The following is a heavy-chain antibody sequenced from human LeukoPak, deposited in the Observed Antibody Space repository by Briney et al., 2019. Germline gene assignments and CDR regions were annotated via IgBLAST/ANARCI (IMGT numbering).Heavy chain of an antibody. Sequence: NASETLSLTCTVSGGSISSGDYYWSWIRQPPGKGLEWIGYIYYSGSTYYNPSLKSRVTISVDTSKNQFSLKLSSVTAADTAVYYCARHGSVAFDIWGQGTMVTVSS. J-gene: IGHJ3*02. V-gene: IGHV4-30-4*08. CDR1: GGSISSGDYY. D-gene: IGHD2-15*01. CDR2: IYYSGST. CDR3: ARHGSVAFDI.